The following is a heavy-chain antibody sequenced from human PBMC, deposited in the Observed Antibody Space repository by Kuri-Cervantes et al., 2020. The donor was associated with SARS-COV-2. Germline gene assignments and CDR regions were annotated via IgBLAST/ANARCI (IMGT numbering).Heavy chain of an antibody. J-gene: IGHJ1*01. CDR1: GFTFSSYS. V-gene: IGHV3-48*04. CDR2: ISSSSSTI. D-gene: IGHD3-10*01. CDR3: ARAQNTYGSGSYVYFQH. Sequence: GESLKISCAASGFTFSSYSMNWVRQAPGKGLEWVSYISSSSSTIYYADSVKGRFTISRDNAKNSLYLQMNSLRAEDTAVYYCARAQNTYGSGSYVYFQHWGQGTLVTVSS.